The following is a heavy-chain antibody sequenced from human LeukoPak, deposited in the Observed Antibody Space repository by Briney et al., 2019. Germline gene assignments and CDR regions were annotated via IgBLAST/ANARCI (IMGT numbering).Heavy chain of an antibody. CDR1: GFTFSSYA. CDR3: AKIMFSGYYFDY. CDR2: ISGSGGST. Sequence: AGGSLRLSCAASGFTFSSYAMSWVRQAPGKGLEWVSAISGSGGSTYYADSVKGRFTISRDNSENTLYLQMNSLRAEDTAVYYCAKIMFSGYYFDYWGQGTLVTVSS. J-gene: IGHJ4*02. V-gene: IGHV3-23*01. D-gene: IGHD3/OR15-3a*01.